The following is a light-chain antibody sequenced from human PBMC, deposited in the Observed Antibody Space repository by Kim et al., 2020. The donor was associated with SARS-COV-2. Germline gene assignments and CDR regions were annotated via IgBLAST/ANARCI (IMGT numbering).Light chain of an antibody. V-gene: IGLV6-57*03. Sequence: GSTVTRSCTRSSGSRASNYVQWYQQRPGSAPTTLISEDYHRPAGVPDRFSGSIDSSSDSAYLTISGLTTEDEADYYCQSYANYTLVFGGGTQLTVL. J-gene: IGLJ3*02. CDR3: QSYANYTLV. CDR2: EDY. CDR1: SGSRASNY.